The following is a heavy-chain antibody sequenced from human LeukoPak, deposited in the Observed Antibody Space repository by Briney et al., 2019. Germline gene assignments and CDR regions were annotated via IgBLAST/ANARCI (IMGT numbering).Heavy chain of an antibody. Sequence: RPGGSLRLSCAASGFTFDDYGMSWVRQGAGKGLEWVSTVNWKGDLTYYVDSVKGRFTISRDNSKNTLYLQMNSLRAEDTAVYYCAKVRFRQQLVGPFDYWGQGTLVTVSS. CDR1: GFTFDDYG. J-gene: IGHJ4*02. CDR3: AKVRFRQQLVGPFDY. CDR2: VNWKGDLT. D-gene: IGHD6-13*01. V-gene: IGHV3-20*04.